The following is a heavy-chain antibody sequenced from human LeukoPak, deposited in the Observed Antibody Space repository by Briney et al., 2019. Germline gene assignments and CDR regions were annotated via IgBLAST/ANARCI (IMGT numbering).Heavy chain of an antibody. CDR3: TRGRGYTYGYCFDY. D-gene: IGHD5-18*01. Sequence: GGSLRLSCTASGFTFGDFAMSWVRQGPGKGLEWVGFIRTKAYGGTTEYAASVKGRFTISRDDSKSIAYLQMNSLKTEDTAVYYCTRGRGYTYGYCFDYWGQGTLVTVS. V-gene: IGHV3-49*04. CDR2: IRTKAYGGTT. J-gene: IGHJ4*02. CDR1: GFTFGDFA.